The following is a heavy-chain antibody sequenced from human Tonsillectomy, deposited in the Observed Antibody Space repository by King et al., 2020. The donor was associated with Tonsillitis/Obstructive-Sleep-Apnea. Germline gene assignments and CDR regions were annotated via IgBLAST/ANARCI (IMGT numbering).Heavy chain of an antibody. CDR1: GFTFSSYA. Sequence: VQLVESGGGMVQPGRSLRLSCAASGFTFSSYAMHWVRQAPGKGLEWVAVVSYDGTNKYYADSVKGRFTISRDNSKNTLFLQMNSLRAEDTAVYYCARVRTPSYYDSSATGGVMDVWGQGTTVTVSS. CDR2: VSYDGTNK. D-gene: IGHD3-22*01. V-gene: IGHV3-30*04. CDR3: ARVRTPSYYDSSATGGVMDV. J-gene: IGHJ6*02.